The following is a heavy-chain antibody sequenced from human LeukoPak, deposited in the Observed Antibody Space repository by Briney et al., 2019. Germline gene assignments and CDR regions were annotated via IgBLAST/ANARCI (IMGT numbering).Heavy chain of an antibody. D-gene: IGHD1-26*01. CDR1: GGSFSGYY. CDR3: ARGGNYYYYGMDV. J-gene: IGHJ6*02. V-gene: IGHV4-34*01. CDR2: INHSGST. Sequence: KPSETLSLTCAVYGGSFSGYYWSWIRQPPGKGLEWIGEINHSGSTNYNPSLKGRVTISVDTSKNQFSLKLSSVTAADTAVYYCARGGNYYYYGMDVWGQGTTVTVSS.